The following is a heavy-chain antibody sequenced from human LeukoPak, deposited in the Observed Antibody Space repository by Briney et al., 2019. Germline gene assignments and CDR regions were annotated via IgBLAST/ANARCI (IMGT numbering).Heavy chain of an antibody. CDR3: ARFATRDFDF. Sequence: SETLSLTCTVSGGSITNNNYYWDWIRQPPGKGLEWIGDLYYSGSTHYNPSLKSRVTISVDTSKNQFSLKLTSVTAADTAVYYCARFATRDFDFWGQGSLVAVSS. V-gene: IGHV4-39*07. D-gene: IGHD2-2*01. CDR1: GGSITNNNYY. J-gene: IGHJ4*02. CDR2: LYYSGST.